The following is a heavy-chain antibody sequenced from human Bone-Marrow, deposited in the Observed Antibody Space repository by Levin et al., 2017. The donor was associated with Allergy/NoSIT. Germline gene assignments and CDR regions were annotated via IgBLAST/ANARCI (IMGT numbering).Heavy chain of an antibody. J-gene: IGHJ4*02. Sequence: SVKVSCKASGGTFSSYAISWVRQAPGQGLEWMGGIIPIFGTANYAQKFQGRVTITADESTSTAYMELSSLRSEDTAVYYCARLGTYYYDSSGYLLDYWGQGTLVTVSS. CDR1: GGTFSSYA. V-gene: IGHV1-69*13. D-gene: IGHD3-22*01. CDR2: IIPIFGTA. CDR3: ARLGTYYYDSSGYLLDY.